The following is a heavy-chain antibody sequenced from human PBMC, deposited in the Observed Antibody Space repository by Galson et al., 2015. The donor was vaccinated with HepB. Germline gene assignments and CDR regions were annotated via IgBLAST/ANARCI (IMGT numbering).Heavy chain of an antibody. J-gene: IGHJ4*02. Sequence: SLRLSCAASGFTFSIHAMNWVRQAPGKGLEWVSGIRDNGDSTYYADSVKGRFTISRDNSKNTVYLQMSSVRAGDTAIYYCAKDRGVVISTIDYWGQGTLVTVSS. CDR3: AKDRGVVISTIDY. D-gene: IGHD3-22*01. V-gene: IGHV3-23*01. CDR2: IRDNGDST. CDR1: GFTFSIHA.